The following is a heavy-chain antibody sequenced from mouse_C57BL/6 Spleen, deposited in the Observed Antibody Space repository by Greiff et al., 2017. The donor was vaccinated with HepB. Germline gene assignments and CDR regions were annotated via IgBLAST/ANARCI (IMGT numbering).Heavy chain of an antibody. Sequence: QVHVKQPGAELVMPGASVKLSCKASGYTFTSYWMHWVKQRPGQGLEWIGEIDPSDSYTNYNQKFKGKSTLTVDKSSSTAYMQLSSLTSEDSAVYYCARSGTTVDAMDYWGQGTSVTVSS. CDR1: GYTFTSYW. J-gene: IGHJ4*01. V-gene: IGHV1-69*01. D-gene: IGHD1-1*01. CDR3: ARSGTTVDAMDY. CDR2: IDPSDSYT.